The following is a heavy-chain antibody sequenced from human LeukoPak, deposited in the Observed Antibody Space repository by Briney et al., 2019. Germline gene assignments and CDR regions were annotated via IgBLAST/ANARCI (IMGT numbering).Heavy chain of an antibody. V-gene: IGHV3-21*01. Sequence: PGGSLRLSCAASGFTFSSYSMNWVRQAPGKGLEWVSSISSSSSYIYYADSVKGRFTISRENARNSLYLQMNSLRAGDTAVYYCARGSAVVGATGYYNGMDVWGQGTTVTVSS. CDR3: ARGSAVVGATGYYNGMDV. D-gene: IGHD1-26*01. J-gene: IGHJ6*02. CDR1: GFTFSSYS. CDR2: ISSSSSYI.